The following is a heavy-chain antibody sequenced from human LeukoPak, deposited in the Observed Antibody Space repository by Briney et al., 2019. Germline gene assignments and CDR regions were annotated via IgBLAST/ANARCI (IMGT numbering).Heavy chain of an antibody. D-gene: IGHD3-9*01. Sequence: GASVKVSCKASGGTFSSYAISWVRQAPGQGLEWMGRIIPILGIANYAQKFQGRVTITADKSTSTAYMELSSLRSEDTAVYYCARGFDWSDFDYWGQGTLVTVSS. V-gene: IGHV1-69*04. CDR3: ARGFDWSDFDY. J-gene: IGHJ4*02. CDR1: GGTFSSYA. CDR2: IIPILGIA.